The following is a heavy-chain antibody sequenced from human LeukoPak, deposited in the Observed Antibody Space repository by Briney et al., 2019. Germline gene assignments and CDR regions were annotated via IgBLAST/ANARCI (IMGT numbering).Heavy chain of an antibody. CDR1: GGTFSSYA. J-gene: IGHJ4*02. CDR2: IIPIFGTA. D-gene: IGHD3-16*02. V-gene: IGHV1-69*05. CDR3: ARHFYRYPPSGALDY. Sequence: SVKVSCKASGGTFSSYAISWVRQAPGQGLEWMGGIIPIFGTANYAQKFQGRVTITTDESTSTAYMELSSLRSEDTAVYYCARHFYRYPPSGALDYWGQGTLVTVSA.